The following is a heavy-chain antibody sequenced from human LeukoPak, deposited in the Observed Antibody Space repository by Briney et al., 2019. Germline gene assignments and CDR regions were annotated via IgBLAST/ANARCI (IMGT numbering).Heavy chain of an antibody. CDR1: VGSISSYY. J-gene: IGHJ4*02. D-gene: IGHD5-18*01. CDR2: IYYSGST. V-gene: IGHV4-59*01. CDR3: AREDTALDY. Sequence: SGTLSLTCTVSVGSISSYYWSWIREPPGKGLEWIGYIYYSGSTNYNPSLKSRVTISVDTSKNQFSLKLSSVTAADTAVYYCAREDTALDYWGQGTLVTVSS.